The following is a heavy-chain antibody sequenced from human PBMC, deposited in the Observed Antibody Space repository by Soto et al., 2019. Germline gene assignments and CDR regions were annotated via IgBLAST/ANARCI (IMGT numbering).Heavy chain of an antibody. CDR3: ARDRSAAAGYYYYGMDV. J-gene: IGHJ6*02. CDR2: IYYSGST. V-gene: IGHV4-30-4*01. Sequence: QVQLQESGPGLVKPSQTLSLTCTVSGGSINSGDYYWCWIRQPPGKGLEWIAYIYYSGSTYYNPSLKSRVTISVDTSKNQFSLKLSSVTAADTAVYYCARDRSAAAGYYYYGMDVWGQGTTVTVSS. D-gene: IGHD6-13*01. CDR1: GGSINSGDYY.